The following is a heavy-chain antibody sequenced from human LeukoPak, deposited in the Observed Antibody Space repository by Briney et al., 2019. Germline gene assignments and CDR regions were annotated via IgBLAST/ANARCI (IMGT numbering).Heavy chain of an antibody. D-gene: IGHD3-10*01. CDR1: GGSISSSSYY. V-gene: IGHV4-39*02. Sequence: SETLSLTCTVSGGSISSSSYYWGWIRQPPGKGLEWIGSIYYSGSTYYNPSLKSRVTISVDTSKNQFSLKLSSVTAADTAVYYCARDYGSGTFSAFDIWGQGTMVTVSS. CDR3: ARDYGSGTFSAFDI. J-gene: IGHJ3*02. CDR2: IYYSGST.